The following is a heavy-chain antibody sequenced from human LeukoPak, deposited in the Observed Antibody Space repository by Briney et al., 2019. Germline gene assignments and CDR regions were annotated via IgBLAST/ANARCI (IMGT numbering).Heavy chain of an antibody. CDR3: AGINGYSSGWSADPDFDY. CDR2: IIPIFGTA. Sequence: SVKVSCKASGGTFSSYAISWVRQAPGQGLEWMGGIIPIFGTANYAQKFQGRVTITADESTSTAYMELSSLRSEDTAVYYCAGINGYSSGWSADPDFDYWGQGTLVTVSS. D-gene: IGHD6-19*01. V-gene: IGHV1-69*13. J-gene: IGHJ4*02. CDR1: GGTFSSYA.